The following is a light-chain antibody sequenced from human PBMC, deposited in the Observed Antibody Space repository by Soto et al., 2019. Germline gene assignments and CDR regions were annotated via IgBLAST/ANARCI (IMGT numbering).Light chain of an antibody. Sequence: QSVLTQPRSVSGSPGQSVTISCTGTSSDVGGYNYVSWYLQHPGTAPKLIIYDVRKRPSGVPDRFSGSKSGNTASLTISGLQAEDEGDYYCCSYAGAYVYVFGTGTKVTVL. CDR2: DVR. CDR1: SSDVGGYNY. CDR3: CSYAGAYVYV. J-gene: IGLJ1*01. V-gene: IGLV2-11*01.